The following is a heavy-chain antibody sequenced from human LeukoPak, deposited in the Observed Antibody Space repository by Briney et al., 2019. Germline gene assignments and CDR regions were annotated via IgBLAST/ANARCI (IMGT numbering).Heavy chain of an antibody. J-gene: IGHJ4*02. V-gene: IGHV1-2*02. CDR1: GYTCTGYY. Sequence: GASVKVSCKASGYTCTGYYLHWVRHAPGQGLELMGWIKPNSGGTNYAQKFKGRVTMTRDTSISTAYMELSRLRSDDTAVYYCARDRRVQGVIGYWGQGTLVTVSS. CDR3: ARDRRVQGVIGY. CDR2: IKPNSGGT. D-gene: IGHD3-10*01.